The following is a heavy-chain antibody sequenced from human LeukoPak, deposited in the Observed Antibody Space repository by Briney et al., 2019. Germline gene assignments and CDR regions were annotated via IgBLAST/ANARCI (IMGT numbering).Heavy chain of an antibody. D-gene: IGHD5-18*01. J-gene: IGHJ4*02. Sequence: GGFLRLSCAASGFTFSSYAMSWVRQAPGKGLEWVSAISGSGGSTYYADSVKGRFTISRDNSKNTLYLQMNSLRAEDTAVYYCAIRGYSYGPYYFDYWGQGTLVTVSS. V-gene: IGHV3-23*01. CDR2: ISGSGGST. CDR1: GFTFSSYA. CDR3: AIRGYSYGPYYFDY.